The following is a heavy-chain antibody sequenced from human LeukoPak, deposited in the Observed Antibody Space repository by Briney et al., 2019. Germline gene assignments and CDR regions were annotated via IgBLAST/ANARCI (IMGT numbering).Heavy chain of an antibody. CDR3: ARVREYNYVYDAFDI. CDR2: IYYSGNT. Sequence: ETLSLPCPVPGGSINSYYWSWIRQPPGKGLEWIGYIYYSGNTNYNPSLKSRVTISVETSKNQFSLKLSSVTAADTAVYYCARVREYNYVYDAFDIWGQGTMVTVSS. J-gene: IGHJ3*02. CDR1: GGSINSYY. D-gene: IGHD5-18*01. V-gene: IGHV4-59*01.